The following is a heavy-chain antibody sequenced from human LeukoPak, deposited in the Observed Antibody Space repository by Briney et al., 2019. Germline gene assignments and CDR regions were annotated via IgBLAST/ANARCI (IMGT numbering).Heavy chain of an antibody. D-gene: IGHD3-10*01. CDR2: IKQDGSEK. J-gene: IGHJ4*02. V-gene: IGHV3-7*04. CDR3: ARYTMVRGVIITWRREPYFDY. Sequence: PGGSLRLSCAASGFTFSGYWMSWVRQAPGKGLEWVANIKQDGSEKYYVDSVKGRFTISRDNAKNSLYLQMNSLRAEDTAVYYCARYTMVRGVIITWRREPYFDYWGQGTLVTVSS. CDR1: GFTFSGYW.